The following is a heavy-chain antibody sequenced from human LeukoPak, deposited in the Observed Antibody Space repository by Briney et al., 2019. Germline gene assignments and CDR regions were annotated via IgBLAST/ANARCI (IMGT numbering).Heavy chain of an antibody. CDR2: IDPSDSYT. CDR3: ARTYYDILTGYSLSDY. Sequence: GESLKISCKGSGYSFTSHWIGWVRQMPGKGLEWMGSIDPSDSYTNYSPSFQGHVTISADKSISTAYLQWSSLMASDTAMYYCARTYYDILTGYSLSDYWGQGTLVTVSS. V-gene: IGHV5-10-1*01. CDR1: GYSFTSHW. D-gene: IGHD3-9*01. J-gene: IGHJ4*02.